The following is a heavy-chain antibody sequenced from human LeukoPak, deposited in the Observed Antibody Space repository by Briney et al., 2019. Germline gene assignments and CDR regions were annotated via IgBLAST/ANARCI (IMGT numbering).Heavy chain of an antibody. J-gene: IGHJ4*02. D-gene: IGHD5-12*01. Sequence: SGPALVKPTQTLTLTCTFSGFSLNTSGMCVSWIRQPPGKALEWLALIDWDDDKYYSTSLKTRLTISKDTSKNQVVLTMTNMDPVDTATYYCARAPEWLRLYYSDYWGQGTLVTVSS. CDR3: ARAPEWLRLYYSDY. V-gene: IGHV2-70*01. CDR1: GFSLNTSGMC. CDR2: IDWDDDK.